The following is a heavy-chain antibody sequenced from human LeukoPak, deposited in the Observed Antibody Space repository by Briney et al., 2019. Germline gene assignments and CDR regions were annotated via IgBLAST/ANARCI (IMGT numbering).Heavy chain of an antibody. D-gene: IGHD3-10*01. Sequence: SETLSLTCAVYGGSFSGYYWSWIRQPPGKGLEWIGEINHSGSTNYNPSLKSRVTISVDTSKNQFSLKLSSVTAADTAVYYCARDPYGSGSYAPSYYYYGMDVWGPGTTVTVSS. CDR3: ARDPYGSGSYAPSYYYYGMDV. CDR2: INHSGST. J-gene: IGHJ6*02. CDR1: GGSFSGYY. V-gene: IGHV4-34*01.